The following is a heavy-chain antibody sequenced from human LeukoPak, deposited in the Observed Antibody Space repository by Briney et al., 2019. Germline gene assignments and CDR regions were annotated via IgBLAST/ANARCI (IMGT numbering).Heavy chain of an antibody. CDR2: INPNSGGT. D-gene: IGHD3-3*01. CDR3: ASSLEWLGWFDP. Sequence: ASVKVSCKASGYTFTGYYMHWVRQAPGQGLEWMGWINPNSGGTNYAQRFQGRVTMTRDMSTSTVYMELSSLRSEDTAVYYCASSLEWLGWFDPWGQGTLVTVSS. CDR1: GYTFTGYY. V-gene: IGHV1-2*02. J-gene: IGHJ5*02.